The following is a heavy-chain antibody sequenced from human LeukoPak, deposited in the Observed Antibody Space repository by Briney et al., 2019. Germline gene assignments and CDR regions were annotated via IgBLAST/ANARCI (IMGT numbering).Heavy chain of an antibody. CDR3: ARGIVVVAQLGFYFYYMDV. D-gene: IGHD2-15*01. J-gene: IGHJ6*03. Sequence: SQTLSLTCTVSGGSISSGSYYWSWIRQPAGKGLEWIGRIYTSGSTNYNPSLKSRVTISVDTSKNQFSLKLSSVTAADTAVYYCARGIVVVAQLGFYFYYMDVWGKGTTVAISS. V-gene: IGHV4-61*02. CDR1: GGSISSGSYY. CDR2: IYTSGST.